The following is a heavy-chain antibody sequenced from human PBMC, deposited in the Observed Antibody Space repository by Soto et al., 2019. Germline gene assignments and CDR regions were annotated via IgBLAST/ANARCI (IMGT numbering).Heavy chain of an antibody. V-gene: IGHV3-23*01. CDR1: GFNFCSFA. Sequence: LRLSFAASGFNFCSFAMTWVRQAPGKVLQWVSAISGDGAATYYGDSVKGRFTISRDNSKNTLYLQMNSLTVDDTAIYFCAKTTRNPTHEPWGQGALITVSS. J-gene: IGHJ5*02. CDR2: ISGDGAAT. CDR3: AKTTRNPTHEP. D-gene: IGHD1-1*01.